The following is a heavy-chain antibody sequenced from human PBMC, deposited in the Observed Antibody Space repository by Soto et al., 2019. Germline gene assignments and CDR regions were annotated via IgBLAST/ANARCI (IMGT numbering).Heavy chain of an antibody. D-gene: IGHD6-19*01. CDR1: GGSISRYY. J-gene: IGHJ2*01. CDR2: IHYSGST. V-gene: IGHV4-59*01. Sequence: QVQLQESGPGLVKPSETLSLTCTVSGGSISRYYWSWIRQPPGKGLEWIGYIHYSGSTLYNPSLKSRVTISVDTSKNQFSLKLSSVTAADTAVYYCARDRCGSGCYSDLWGRGTLVTVSS. CDR3: ARDRCGSGCYSDL.